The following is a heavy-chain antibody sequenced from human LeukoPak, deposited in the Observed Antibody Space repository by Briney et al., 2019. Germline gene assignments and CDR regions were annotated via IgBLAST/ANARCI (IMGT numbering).Heavy chain of an antibody. Sequence: PSETLSLTCTVSGGSISTYYWSWIRQPPGKGLEWIGYIYYSGSTNYNPSLKSRVTISVDTSKNQFSLKLSSVTAADTAVYYCAGGATSLSYFDPRGQGTLVTVSS. V-gene: IGHV4-59*01. CDR2: IYYSGST. CDR1: GGSISTYY. J-gene: IGHJ4*02. CDR3: AGGATSLSYFDP. D-gene: IGHD2/OR15-2a*01.